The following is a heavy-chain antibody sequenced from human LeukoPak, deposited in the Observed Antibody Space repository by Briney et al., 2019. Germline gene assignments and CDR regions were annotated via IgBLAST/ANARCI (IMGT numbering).Heavy chain of an antibody. Sequence: SETLSLTCAVYGGSFSGYYWNWIRQPPGKGLEWIGEINHSGSTNYNPSLKSRVTISVDTSKNQFSLKLTSVTAADTAVYFCAGEKTTVTTFRYYYSGMDAWGQGTTVTVSS. V-gene: IGHV4-34*01. CDR3: AGEKTTVTTFRYYYSGMDA. D-gene: IGHD4-17*01. J-gene: IGHJ6*02. CDR2: INHSGST. CDR1: GGSFSGYY.